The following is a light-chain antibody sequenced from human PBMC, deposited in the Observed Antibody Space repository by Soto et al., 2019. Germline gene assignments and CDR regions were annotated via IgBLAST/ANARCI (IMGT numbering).Light chain of an antibody. CDR3: QQYYTTPWT. CDR1: QNVLYSSNNKNY. J-gene: IGKJ1*01. CDR2: WAS. Sequence: DIVMTQSPDSLAVSLGERASVNCKSSQNVLYSSNNKNYLAWYQAKPGQPPKLLIYWASTRESGVPDRFSGSGSGTDFTLTISSLQAEDVAVYYCQQYYTTPWTFGQGTKVEIK. V-gene: IGKV4-1*01.